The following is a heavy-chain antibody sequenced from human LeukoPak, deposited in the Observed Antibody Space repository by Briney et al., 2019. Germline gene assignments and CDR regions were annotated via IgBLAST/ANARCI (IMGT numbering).Heavy chain of an antibody. CDR3: ARNEIDYGDYVIDY. Sequence: SETLSLTCAVYGGSFSGYYWNWIRQPPGEGLEWIGEINHSGSTNYNPSLKSRVTISVDTSKNQFSLKLSSVTAADTAVYYCARNEIDYGDYVIDYWGQGTLVTVSS. V-gene: IGHV4-34*01. CDR1: GGSFSGYY. D-gene: IGHD4-17*01. J-gene: IGHJ4*02. CDR2: INHSGST.